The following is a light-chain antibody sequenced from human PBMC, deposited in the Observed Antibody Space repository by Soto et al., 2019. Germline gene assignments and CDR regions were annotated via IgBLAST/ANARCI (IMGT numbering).Light chain of an antibody. J-gene: IGKJ2*01. CDR3: QQYNNWPYT. V-gene: IGKV3-15*01. Sequence: EIVMTQSPATLSVSPGERATLSCRASQSVSSNLAWYQQKPGQAPRLLIYGASTGATGIPARFSGSGSGTEFTLTISSLQSEDFAVYYCQQYNNWPYTCGQGTKLEIK. CDR1: QSVSSN. CDR2: GAS.